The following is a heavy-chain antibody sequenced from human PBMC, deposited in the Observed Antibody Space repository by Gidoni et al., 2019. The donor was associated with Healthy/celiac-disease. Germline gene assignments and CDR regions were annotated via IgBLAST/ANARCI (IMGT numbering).Heavy chain of an antibody. CDR3: ARDPRTGTCYFDY. CDR2: IIPIFRTA. V-gene: IGHV1-69*01. D-gene: IGHD1-1*01. J-gene: IGHJ4*02. CDR1: GGNFSGYA. Sequence: QVELVQDGAEVTRPGRSGKVAGKGSGGNFSGYAISWGRQAPGQGLEWMGGIIPIFRTANYAQKFQVRVTMTADESTSTAYMELISLSSEDTAVYSCARDPRTGTCYFDYWGQGTLVTVSS.